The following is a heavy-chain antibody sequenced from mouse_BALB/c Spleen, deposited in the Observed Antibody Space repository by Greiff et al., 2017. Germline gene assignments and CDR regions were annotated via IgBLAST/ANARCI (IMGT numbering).Heavy chain of an antibody. V-gene: IGHV5-17*02. CDR3: ASGGYDACFAY. CDR2: ISSGSSTI. J-gene: IGHJ3*01. Sequence: EVQVVESGGGLVQPGGSRKLSCAASGFTFSSFGMHWVRQAPEKGLEWVAYISSGSSTIYYADTVKGRFTISRDNPKNTLFLQMTRLRSEDTAMYYCASGGYDACFAYWGQGTLVTVSA. CDR1: GFTFSSFG. D-gene: IGHD2-2*01.